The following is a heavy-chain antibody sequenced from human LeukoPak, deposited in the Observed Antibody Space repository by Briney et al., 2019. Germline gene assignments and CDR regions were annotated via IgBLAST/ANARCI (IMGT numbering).Heavy chain of an antibody. CDR2: IYSSGGT. V-gene: IGHV4-31*03. CDR1: SGSIRSGGHY. CDR3: AGRTTYYDT. J-gene: IGHJ4*02. Sequence: SQTLSLTCNVSSGSIRSGGHYWNWIRQHPGKGLEWIGYIYSSGGTYYNPSLKSRVTISADTSKNQVSLELRSVTAADTAVYYCAGRTTYYDTWGQGTLVTVSS. D-gene: IGHD1-7*01.